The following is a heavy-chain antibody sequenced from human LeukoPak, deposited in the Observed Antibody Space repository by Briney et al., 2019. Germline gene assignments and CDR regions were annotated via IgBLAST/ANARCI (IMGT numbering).Heavy chain of an antibody. J-gene: IGHJ4*02. V-gene: IGHV1-2*02. D-gene: IGHD6-13*01. Sequence: ASVKVSCKTSGYIFTGYYIHWVRQAPGQGLEWMGWINPNGGGTTYGQRFQGRVTMTRDTSTSTAYMELSRLRSDDTAVYYCARDGERRTPAAAGNGEVDYWGQGTLVTVSS. CDR1: GYIFTGYY. CDR3: ARDGERRTPAAAGNGEVDY. CDR2: INPNGGGT.